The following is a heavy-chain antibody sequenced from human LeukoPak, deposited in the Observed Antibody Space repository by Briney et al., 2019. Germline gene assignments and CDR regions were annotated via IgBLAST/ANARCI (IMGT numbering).Heavy chain of an antibody. CDR2: IYYSGST. D-gene: IGHD5-18*01. Sequence: PSETLSLTCTVSGGSISSGGYYWSWIRQHPGKGLEWIGYIYYSGSTYYNPSLKSRVTISVDTSKNQFSLKLSSVTAADTAVYYCARVGGYRNGNYYYYYYMDVWGKGTTVTVSS. J-gene: IGHJ6*03. V-gene: IGHV4-31*03. CDR3: ARVGGYRNGNYYYYYYMDV. CDR1: GGSISSGGYY.